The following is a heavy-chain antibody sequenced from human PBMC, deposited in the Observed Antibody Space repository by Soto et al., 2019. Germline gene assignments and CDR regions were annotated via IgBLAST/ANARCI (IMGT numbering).Heavy chain of an antibody. V-gene: IGHV3-33*01. CDR3: ALIIIVGQSGDAFDI. D-gene: IGHD1-26*01. CDR1: GFTFSSYG. Sequence: QVQLVESGGGVVQPGRSLRLSCAASGFTFSSYGMHWVRQAPGKGLEWVAVIWYDGSNKYYADSVKGRFTISRDNSKNTLYLQMNSLRAEDTAVYYCALIIIVGQSGDAFDILGQGTMVTGSS. CDR2: IWYDGSNK. J-gene: IGHJ3*02.